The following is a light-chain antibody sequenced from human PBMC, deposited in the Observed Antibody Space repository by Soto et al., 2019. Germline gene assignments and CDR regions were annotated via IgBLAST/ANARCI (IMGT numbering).Light chain of an antibody. CDR3: SSYTTSSTYL. Sequence: QSALTQPASVSGSPGQSITISCTGTISDIGTHNLVSWYQQHPGKPPQLIIYELTERPSGVSSRFSGSKSANTASLTISGLQAEDEADYYCSSYTTSSTYLFGTGTKLTVL. J-gene: IGLJ1*01. CDR2: ELT. V-gene: IGLV2-14*02. CDR1: ISDIGTHNL.